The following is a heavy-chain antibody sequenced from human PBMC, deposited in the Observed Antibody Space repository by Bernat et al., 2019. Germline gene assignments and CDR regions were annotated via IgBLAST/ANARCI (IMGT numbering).Heavy chain of an antibody. CDR2: INSDGSST. Sequence: EVQLVESGGGLVQPGGSLRLSCASSGFTFSSYWMHWVRQAPGKGLGWVSRINSDGSSTSYADSVKGRFTISSDSAKNTLYQQMNSLRAEDTAGYYCASDRGYGSVDWGQGTLVTVSS. CDR1: GFTFSSYW. V-gene: IGHV3-74*01. D-gene: IGHD6-25*01. J-gene: IGHJ4*03. CDR3: ASDRGYGSVD.